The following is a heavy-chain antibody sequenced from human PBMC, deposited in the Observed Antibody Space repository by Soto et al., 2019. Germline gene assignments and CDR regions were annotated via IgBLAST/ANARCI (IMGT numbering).Heavy chain of an antibody. J-gene: IGHJ1*01. CDR3: ARDRAAGGTISRYFQD. Sequence: EVQLLDSGGGLVQPEGSLRLSCEASGFTFSSYAMSWVRQAPGKGLDWVSGISGGGSTTYYADSVKGRFTISRDNSKNTLYLQVNSLRAEDTAVYYCARDRAAGGTISRYFQDWGQGTLVTVSS. D-gene: IGHD6-13*01. V-gene: IGHV3-23*01. CDR1: GFTFSSYA. CDR2: ISGGGSTT.